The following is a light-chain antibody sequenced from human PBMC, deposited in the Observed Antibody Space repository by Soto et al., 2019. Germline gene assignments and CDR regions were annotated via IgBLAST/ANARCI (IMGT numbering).Light chain of an antibody. V-gene: IGLV2-23*01. CDR2: EGS. J-gene: IGLJ1*01. Sequence: QSALTQPASVSGSPGQSITISCTGTSSDVGSYNLVSWYQQHPGKAPKLMIYEGSKRPSGVSNRFSGSKSGNTASLTISGLQAEDEADYTCCSYAGSSTYFFGTGTKLPS. CDR1: SSDVGSYNL. CDR3: CSYAGSSTYF.